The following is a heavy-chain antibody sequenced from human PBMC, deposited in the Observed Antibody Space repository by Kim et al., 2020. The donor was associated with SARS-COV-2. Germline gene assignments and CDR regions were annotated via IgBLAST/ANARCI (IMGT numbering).Heavy chain of an antibody. V-gene: IGHV1-3*01. J-gene: IGHJ4*02. Sequence: YSQKFQGEVTITRDTSASKADMELSSLRSEDTAVYYCARDRRRFGGYLDHWGQGTLVTVSS. D-gene: IGHD3-10*01. CDR3: ARDRRRFGGYLDH.